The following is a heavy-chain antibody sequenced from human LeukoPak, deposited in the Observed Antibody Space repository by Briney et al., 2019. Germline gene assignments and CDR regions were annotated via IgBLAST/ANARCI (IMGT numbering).Heavy chain of an antibody. V-gene: IGHV3-74*01. CDR1: GFTFSNYW. Sequence: GGSLRISCAASGFTFSNYWMHWVRQAPGEGLVWVSRIHPDGSRTSYTDSVKGRFTISRDNAKNTLYLQMNSLRAEDSAVYFCAREQRYDDFDYWGQGILVTVSS. CDR3: AREQRYDDFDY. CDR2: IHPDGSRT. D-gene: IGHD5-12*01. J-gene: IGHJ4*02.